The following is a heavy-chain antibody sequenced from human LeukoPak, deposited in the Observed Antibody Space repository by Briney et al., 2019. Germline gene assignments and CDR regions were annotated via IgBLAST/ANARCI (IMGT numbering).Heavy chain of an antibody. CDR2: MNPNSGNT. V-gene: IGHV1-8*01. Sequence: ASVKVSCKASGYTFTSYDISWVRQATGQGLEWMGWMNPNSGNTGYAQKFQGRATMTRNTSISTAYMELSSLRSEDTAVYYCARIGTRYSYGYGRNWFDPWGQGTLVTVSS. D-gene: IGHD5-18*01. CDR1: GYTFTSYD. CDR3: ARIGTRYSYGYGRNWFDP. J-gene: IGHJ5*02.